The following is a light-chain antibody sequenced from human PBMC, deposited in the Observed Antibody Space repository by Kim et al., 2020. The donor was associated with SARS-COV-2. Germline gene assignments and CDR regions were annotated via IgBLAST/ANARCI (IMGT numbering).Light chain of an antibody. V-gene: IGLV3-1*01. J-gene: IGLJ1*01. Sequence: SYELTQPPSVSVSPGQTACITCSGDKLGDKYACWYQQKPGQSPVLVIYQDSKRPSGIPERFSGSNSGNTATLTISGTQAMAEADYYCQACDSSTVFG. CDR2: QDS. CDR1: KLGDKY. CDR3: QACDSSTV.